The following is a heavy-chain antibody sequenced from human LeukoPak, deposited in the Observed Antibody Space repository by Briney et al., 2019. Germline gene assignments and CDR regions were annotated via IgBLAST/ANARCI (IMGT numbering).Heavy chain of an antibody. CDR2: IKQDGSEK. Sequence: GGSLRLSCAASGFTFSSHWMSGVRQAPGKGLEWVANIKQDGSEKYYVDSVKGRFTISRDNAKNSLYLQMDSLRAEDTAVYYCARERSTVAPLGGYYYYGMDVWGQGTTVTVSS. CDR3: ARERSTVAPLGGYYYYGMDV. V-gene: IGHV3-7*01. CDR1: GFTFSSHW. D-gene: IGHD1-26*01. J-gene: IGHJ6*02.